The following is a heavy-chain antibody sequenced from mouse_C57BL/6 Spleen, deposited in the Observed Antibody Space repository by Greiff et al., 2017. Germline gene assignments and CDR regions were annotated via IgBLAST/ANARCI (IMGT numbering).Heavy chain of an antibody. D-gene: IGHD1-1*01. CDR3: ARDRTTVVAHLYYFDY. CDR1: GFTFSSYA. J-gene: IGHJ2*01. V-gene: IGHV5-4*01. Sequence: EVKLMESGGGLVKPGGSLKLSCAASGFTFSSYAMSWVRQTPEKRLEWVATISDGGSYTYYPDNVKGRFTISRDNAKNNLYLQMSHLKSEDTAMYYCARDRTTVVAHLYYFDYWGQGTTLTVSS. CDR2: ISDGGSYT.